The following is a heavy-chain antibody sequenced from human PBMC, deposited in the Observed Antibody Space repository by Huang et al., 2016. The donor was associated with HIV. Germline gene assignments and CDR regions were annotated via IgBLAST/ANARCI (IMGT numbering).Heavy chain of an antibody. CDR1: GYTLSSHA. V-gene: IGHV1-3*01. D-gene: IGHD3-3*01. CDR3: ARDPLDIRRHFDF. Sequence: QVQLVQSGAEVKKPGTSVKVSCKTSGYTLSSHALHWLRQAPGQRPEWMGWINGGNGDTKYSQKCQGRVTITSDTSANIGYMELNSLLSEDTAVYYCARDPLDIRRHFDFWGQGSLVTVSS. J-gene: IGHJ4*02. CDR2: INGGNGDT.